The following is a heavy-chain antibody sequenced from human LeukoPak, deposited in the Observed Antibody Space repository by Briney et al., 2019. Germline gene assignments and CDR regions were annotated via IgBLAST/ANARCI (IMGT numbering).Heavy chain of an antibody. Sequence: ASVKVSCKASGYTFTGYYMHWVRQAPGQGLEWMGWINPNSGGTNYAQKFQGWVTMTRDTSISTAYMELSRLRSDDTAVYYRARGSHYCTTNGVCNPVYYFDYWGQGTLVTVSS. CDR3: ARGSHYCTTNGVCNPVYYFDY. J-gene: IGHJ4*02. CDR2: INPNSGGT. CDR1: GYTFTGYY. D-gene: IGHD2-8*01. V-gene: IGHV1-2*04.